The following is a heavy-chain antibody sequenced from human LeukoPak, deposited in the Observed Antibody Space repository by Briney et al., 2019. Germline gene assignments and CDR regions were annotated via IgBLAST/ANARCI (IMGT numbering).Heavy chain of an antibody. V-gene: IGHV3-23*01. J-gene: IGHJ3*02. CDR3: AKMTSSSSTRGAFDI. CDR2: VSGSGGGT. D-gene: IGHD6-6*01. Sequence: GGSLRLSCTASGFTFSSYAMGWVRQAPGKGLEWVSGVSGSGGGTNYADSVKGRFTITRDNSKNTLYPQMNSLRAEDTAMYYCAKMTSSSSTRGAFDIWGQGTVVTVSS. CDR1: GFTFSSYA.